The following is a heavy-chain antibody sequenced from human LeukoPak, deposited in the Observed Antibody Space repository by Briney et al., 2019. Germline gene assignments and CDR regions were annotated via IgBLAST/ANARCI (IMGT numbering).Heavy chain of an antibody. CDR3: ASIVKDY. V-gene: IGHV4-59*08. D-gene: IGHD1-26*01. CDR2: IYYSGST. Sequence: PSETLSLTCTIFGGSISTYYWSWIRQPPGKGLEWIGYIYYSGSTNYNPSLKSRVTISVDTSKNQFSLKLSSVTAADTAVYYCASIVKDYWGQGTLVTVSS. CDR1: GGSISTYY. J-gene: IGHJ4*02.